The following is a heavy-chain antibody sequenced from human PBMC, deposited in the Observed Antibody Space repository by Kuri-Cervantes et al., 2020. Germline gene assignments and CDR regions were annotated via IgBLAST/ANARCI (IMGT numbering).Heavy chain of an antibody. Sequence: SQTLSLTCAVYGGSFSGYYWSWIRQPPGKGLEWIGEINHSGSTNYNPSLKSRVTISVDTSKNQFSLKLSSVTAADTAVYYCARAKQWLRSLDYWGQGTLVTVFS. V-gene: IGHV4-34*01. CDR2: INHSGST. CDR3: ARAKQWLRSLDY. J-gene: IGHJ4*02. D-gene: IGHD6-19*01. CDR1: GGSFSGYY.